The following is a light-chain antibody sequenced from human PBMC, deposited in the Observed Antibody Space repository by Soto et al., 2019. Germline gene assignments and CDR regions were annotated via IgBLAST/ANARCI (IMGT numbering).Light chain of an antibody. CDR3: QHYNTWPPR. CDR1: QSVSTN. CDR2: GTF. V-gene: IGKV3-15*01. Sequence: EIVMTQSPVTLSASPGERATLSCRASQSVSTNLAWYQQKPGQAPRLLIYGTFTRATGIPASFSGSGSGTEFTLTISSLLSDYSAVYYYQHYNTWPPRFGPGPNLEIK. J-gene: IGKJ1*01.